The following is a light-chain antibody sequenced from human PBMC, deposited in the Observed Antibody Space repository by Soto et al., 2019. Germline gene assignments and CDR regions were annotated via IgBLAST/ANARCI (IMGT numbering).Light chain of an antibody. Sequence: QSVLTQSPSASGTPGQRVTISCSGSRSNIGRNFAYWYQHVPGTAPRLLIQRNNERTSGVPDRFAGSKSGTSVSLAISGLRSDDEATYYCAAWDDPLDAHVFGGGTQVNVL. CDR1: RSNIGRNF. J-gene: IGLJ3*02. CDR3: AAWDDPLDAHV. CDR2: RNN. V-gene: IGLV1-47*01.